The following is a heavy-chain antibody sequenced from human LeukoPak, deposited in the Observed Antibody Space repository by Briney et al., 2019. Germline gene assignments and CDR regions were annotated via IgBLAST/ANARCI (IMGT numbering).Heavy chain of an antibody. D-gene: IGHD3-10*01. CDR1: GGSFSGYY. CDR3: ARNRGITRLFDY. J-gene: IGHJ4*02. V-gene: IGHV4-34*01. CDR2: INHSGST. Sequence: SETLSLTCAVYGGSFSGYYWRWIRQPPGKGLEWIGEINHSGSTNYNPSLKSRVTISVDTSKNQFSLKLSSVTAADTAVYYCARNRGITRLFDYWGQGTLVTVSS.